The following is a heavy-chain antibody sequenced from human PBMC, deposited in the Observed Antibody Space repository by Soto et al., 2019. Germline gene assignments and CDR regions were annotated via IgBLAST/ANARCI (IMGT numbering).Heavy chain of an antibody. Sequence: PSETLSLTCTVSGGSISSYYWSWIRQPPGKGLEWIGYIYYSGSTNYDPSLKSRVTISVDTSKNQFSLKLSSVTAADTAVYYCAREAGPWTRQGSAFDIWGQGTMVTVSS. D-gene: IGHD2-15*01. CDR1: GGSISSYY. J-gene: IGHJ3*02. CDR3: AREAGPWTRQGSAFDI. V-gene: IGHV4-59*08. CDR2: IYYSGST.